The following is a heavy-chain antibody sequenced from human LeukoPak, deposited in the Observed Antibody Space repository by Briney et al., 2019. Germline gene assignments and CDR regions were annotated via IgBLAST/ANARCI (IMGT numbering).Heavy chain of an antibody. D-gene: IGHD5-18*01. J-gene: IGHJ4*02. CDR1: GYTFTGYY. CDR2: ISASNANT. Sequence: ASVKVSCKASGYTFTGYYMHWVRQAPGQGLEWMGWISASNANTNYAQNLQGRVTMTTDTSTTTAYMELRSLRSDDTAVYYCARAAPYTPMAPIFYWGQGTLLTVSS. CDR3: ARAAPYTPMAPIFY. V-gene: IGHV1-18*04.